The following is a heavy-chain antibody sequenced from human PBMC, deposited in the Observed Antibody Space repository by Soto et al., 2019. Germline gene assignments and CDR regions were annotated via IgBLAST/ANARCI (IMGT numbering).Heavy chain of an antibody. Sequence: ASVKVSCKASGYTFTSYYVRWVRQAPGQGLEWMGIINPSGGSTSYAQKFQGRVTMTRDTSTSTVYMELSSLRSEDTAVYYCERGEQDIVVVPAATFDYWGQGTLVTVSS. D-gene: IGHD2-2*01. CDR2: INPSGGST. J-gene: IGHJ4*02. CDR3: ERGEQDIVVVPAATFDY. V-gene: IGHV1-46*01. CDR1: GYTFTSYY.